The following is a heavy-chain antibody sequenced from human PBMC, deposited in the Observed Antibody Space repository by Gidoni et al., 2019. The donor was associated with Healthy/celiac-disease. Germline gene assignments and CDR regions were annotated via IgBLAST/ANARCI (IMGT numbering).Heavy chain of an antibody. V-gene: IGHV1-3*01. D-gene: IGHD1-26*01. CDR1: GYTFTSYA. CDR2: INAGNGNT. Sequence: QVQLVQSGAEVKKPGASVKVSCQASGYTFTSYAMHWVRQAPGQRLEWMGWINAGNGNTKYSQKFQGRVTITRDTSASTAYMELSSLRSEDTAVYYGARVKVGATYEGAFEIWGQGTMVTVSS. J-gene: IGHJ3*02. CDR3: ARVKVGATYEGAFEI.